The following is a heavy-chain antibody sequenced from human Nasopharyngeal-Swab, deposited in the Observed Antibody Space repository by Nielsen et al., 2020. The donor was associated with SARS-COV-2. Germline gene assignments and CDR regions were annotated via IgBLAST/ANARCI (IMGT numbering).Heavy chain of an antibody. D-gene: IGHD6-19*01. CDR2: ISGSGGST. J-gene: IGHJ4*02. CDR3: EKDEDSSGWPGGVDY. Sequence: GAYLKISCAASGFTFSSYAMSWVRQAPGKGLEWVSAISGSGGSTYYADSVKGRFTMSRDNSKKTLYLQMNSLRAEDTAVYYCEKDEDSSGWPGGVDYWGQGTLVTVSS. CDR1: GFTFSSYA. V-gene: IGHV3-23*01.